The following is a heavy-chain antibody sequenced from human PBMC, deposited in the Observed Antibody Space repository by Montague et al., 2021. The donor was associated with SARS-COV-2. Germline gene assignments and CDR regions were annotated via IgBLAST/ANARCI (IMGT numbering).Heavy chain of an antibody. D-gene: IGHD6-19*01. CDR2: ITSRSSDT. J-gene: IGHJ4*02. CDR3: AREKGIAVAGTDY. V-gene: IGHV3-21*01. Sequence: SLRLSCAGSGFTFSSCTMNWVRQAPGKGLEWVSSITSRSSDTFYADSVKGRFTISRDNAKNSLYLQMNSLRAEDTAVYYCAREKGIAVAGTDYWGQGTLLTVSS. CDR1: GFTFSSCT.